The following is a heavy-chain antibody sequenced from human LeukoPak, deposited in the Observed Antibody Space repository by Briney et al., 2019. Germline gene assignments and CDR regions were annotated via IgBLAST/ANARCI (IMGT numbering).Heavy chain of an antibody. D-gene: IGHD2-2*01. J-gene: IGHJ4*02. CDR2: IYWDDDK. Sequence: SGPTLVNPTQTLTLTCTFSGFSLSTSGVGVGWIRHPPGKALGWLALIYWDDDKRYSPSLKSRLTITKDTSKNQVVLTMTNMDPVDTATYYCAHRGPYCSSTSCYSDWGQGTLVTVSS. CDR1: GFSLSTSGVG. V-gene: IGHV2-5*02. CDR3: AHRGPYCSSTSCYSD.